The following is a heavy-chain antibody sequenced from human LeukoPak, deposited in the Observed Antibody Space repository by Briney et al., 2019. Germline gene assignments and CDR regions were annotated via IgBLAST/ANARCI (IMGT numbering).Heavy chain of an antibody. Sequence: QPGGSLRLSCAASGFTVSSNYMSWVRQAPGKGLEWVSVIYSGGSTYYADSVKGRFTISRDNSKNTLYLQMNSLRAEDTAVYYCARALFYYGSGNLGYWGQGTLVTVSS. D-gene: IGHD3-10*01. CDR1: GFTVSSNY. V-gene: IGHV3-66*01. CDR3: ARALFYYGSGNLGY. J-gene: IGHJ4*02. CDR2: IYSGGST.